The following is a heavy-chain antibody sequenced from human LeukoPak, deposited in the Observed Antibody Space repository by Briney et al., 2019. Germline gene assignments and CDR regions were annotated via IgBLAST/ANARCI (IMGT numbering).Heavy chain of an antibody. J-gene: IGHJ3*02. CDR1: GGSISSYY. CDR3: ASRSSGGSWNPWGGENDAFDI. D-gene: IGHD2-15*01. Sequence: PSETLSLTCTVSGGSISSYYWSWIRQPPGKGLEWIGYIYYSGSTNYNPSLKSRVTISVDTSKNQFSLKLSSVTAADTAVYYCASRSSGGSWNPWGGENDAFDIRGQGTMVTVSS. CDR2: IYYSGST. V-gene: IGHV4-59*01.